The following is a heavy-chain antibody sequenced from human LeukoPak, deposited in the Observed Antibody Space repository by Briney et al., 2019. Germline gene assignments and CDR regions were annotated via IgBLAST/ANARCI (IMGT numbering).Heavy chain of an antibody. J-gene: IGHJ6*02. D-gene: IGHD4-17*01. CDR3: ARDSSHTDYVLYYYGMDV. Sequence: ASVNVSCKASGYTFTSYGITWVRQAPGQGLEWMGWISAYNGNTNYPQKFQGRVTVTSDTCTSTAYMELRSLRSDDTAIYYCARDSSHTDYVLYYYGMDVWGQGTTVTVSS. CDR2: ISAYNGNT. V-gene: IGHV1-18*01. CDR1: GYTFTSYG.